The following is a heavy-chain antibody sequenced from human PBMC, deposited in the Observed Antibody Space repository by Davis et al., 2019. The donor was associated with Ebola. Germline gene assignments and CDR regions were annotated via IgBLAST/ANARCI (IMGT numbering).Heavy chain of an antibody. V-gene: IGHV5-51*01. CDR2: IYPGDSDT. CDR3: ARRGYCSGNRCPWGWFDP. J-gene: IGHJ5*02. D-gene: IGHD2-15*01. CDR1: GYRFTNYW. Sequence: GESLKISCKGSGYRFTNYWIGWVRQMPGKGLEWMGIIYPGDSDTRYSPSFQGQVTTSADKSISTAYLQWSSLKASDTAIYYCARRGYCSGNRCPWGWFDPWGQGTLVTVSS.